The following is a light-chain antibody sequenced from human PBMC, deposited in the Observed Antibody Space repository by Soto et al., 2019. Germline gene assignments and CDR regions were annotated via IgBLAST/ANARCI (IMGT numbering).Light chain of an antibody. J-gene: IGLJ1*01. CDR2: GNS. Sequence: QPVLTQPPSVSGAPGQRVTISCTGSSSNIGAGYDVHWYQQLPGTAPKLLIYGNSNRPSGVPDRFSGSKSGTSASLAITGLQAEDEADYYCQSYDSSLSVREVFGTGTKVTVL. V-gene: IGLV1-40*01. CDR1: SSNIGAGYD. CDR3: QSYDSSLSVREV.